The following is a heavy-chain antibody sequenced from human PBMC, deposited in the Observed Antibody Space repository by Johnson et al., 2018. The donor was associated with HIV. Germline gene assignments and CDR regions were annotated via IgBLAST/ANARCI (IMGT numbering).Heavy chain of an antibody. D-gene: IGHD6-13*01. CDR1: GFIFRNYW. J-gene: IGHJ3*02. Sequence: VQLVESGGGLVQPGGSLRLSCAASGFIFRNYWMHWVRQAPGKGLVWVARIYSDGSDTAYADSVKGRFTISRDNAKRTLYLQMNSLRAEDTAVYYCAKDEEGYSSAWSDIWGQGTMVTVSS. CDR2: IYSDGSDT. CDR3: AKDEEGYSSAWSDI. V-gene: IGHV3-74*03.